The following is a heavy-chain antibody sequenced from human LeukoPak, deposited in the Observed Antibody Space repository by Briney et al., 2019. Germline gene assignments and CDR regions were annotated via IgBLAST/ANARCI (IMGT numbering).Heavy chain of an antibody. Sequence: PGGSLRLSCAASGFTFSSYAMSWVRQAPGKGLEWVSAISGSGGSTYYADSVKGRFTISIDNSKNTLYLQMNSLRAEDTAVYYCAKCGEAVAGTGYWYFDLWGRGTLVTVSS. J-gene: IGHJ2*01. CDR1: GFTFSSYA. V-gene: IGHV3-23*01. CDR3: AKCGEAVAGTGYWYFDL. D-gene: IGHD6-19*01. CDR2: ISGSGGST.